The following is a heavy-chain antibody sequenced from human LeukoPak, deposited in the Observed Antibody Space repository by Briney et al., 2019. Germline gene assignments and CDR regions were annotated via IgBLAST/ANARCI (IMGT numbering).Heavy chain of an antibody. V-gene: IGHV1-46*01. CDR2: INPNGGGT. J-gene: IGHJ3*02. Sequence: ASVKVSCKASEYTFTSYYMHWVRQAPGQGLEWMGVINPNGGGTSYAQKFQGRVTMTRNTSISTAYMELSSLRSEDTAVYYCASSKPITIAAGTKGSGAFDIWGQGTMVTVSS. CDR1: EYTFTSYY. CDR3: ASSKPITIAAGTKGSGAFDI. D-gene: IGHD6-13*01.